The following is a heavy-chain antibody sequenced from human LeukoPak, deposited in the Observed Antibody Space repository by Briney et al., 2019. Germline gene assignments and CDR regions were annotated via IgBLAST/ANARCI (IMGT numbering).Heavy chain of an antibody. D-gene: IGHD2/OR15-2a*01. CDR3: ASVGRWGTQFGTTDSSLDH. V-gene: IGHV3-7*02. CDR2: INQDGSDK. Sequence: GGSLRLSCVASGFTFRAYWMSWVRQAPGKGLEWVANINQDGSDKYYVDSVKGRFSISRDNAKNSLYLQINSLRAEDTAVYSCASVGRWGTQFGTTDSSLDHWGHETLVTVSS. CDR1: GFTFRAYW. J-gene: IGHJ4*01.